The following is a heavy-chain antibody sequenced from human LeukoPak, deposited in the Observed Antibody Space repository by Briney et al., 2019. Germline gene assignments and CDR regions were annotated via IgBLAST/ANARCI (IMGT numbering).Heavy chain of an antibody. J-gene: IGHJ4*02. CDR1: GFTFSSYS. CDR2: ISSSGNTI. D-gene: IGHD5-18*01. V-gene: IGHV3-48*04. Sequence: GGSLRLSCAASGFTFSSYSMNWVRQAPGKGLEWVSYISSSGNTIDHADSVKGRFTTSRDNAKNSLYLQMVSLRAEDTAVYYCARLRGYSYGYGDYWGQGTLVTVSS. CDR3: ARLRGYSYGYGDY.